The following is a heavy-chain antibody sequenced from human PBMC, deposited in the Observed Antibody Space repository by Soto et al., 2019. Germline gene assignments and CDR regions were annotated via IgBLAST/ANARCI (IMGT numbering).Heavy chain of an antibody. CDR3: AHSDDVYEIIYLDF. Sequence: SGPTLVNATQTLTLTCTFSGFSFTTAGVAVGWIRQTPGGALEWLTLIYYNDDRRFSPSLKTRLTITGDTSKNQVVLSLTNVDPGDTATYFCAHSDDVYEIIYLDFWGQGIPVTVYS. V-gene: IGHV2-5*01. CDR2: IYYNDDR. D-gene: IGHD5-12*01. J-gene: IGHJ4*02. CDR1: GFSFTTAGVA.